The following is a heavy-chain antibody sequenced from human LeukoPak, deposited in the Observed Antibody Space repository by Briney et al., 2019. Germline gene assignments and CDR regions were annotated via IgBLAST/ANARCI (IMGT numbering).Heavy chain of an antibody. CDR1: GFTFSSYA. V-gene: IGHV3-23*01. CDR3: AKMVREFYTISYYFDY. J-gene: IGHJ4*02. D-gene: IGHD2-8*01. Sequence: GGSLRLSCAVSGFTFSSYAMNWVRQAPGKGLEWVSGISGSGAGTYYADPAKGRFTISRDNSKNTLYLQMNSLRAEDTAVYYCAKMVREFYTISYYFDYWGQGTLVTVSS. CDR2: ISGSGAGT.